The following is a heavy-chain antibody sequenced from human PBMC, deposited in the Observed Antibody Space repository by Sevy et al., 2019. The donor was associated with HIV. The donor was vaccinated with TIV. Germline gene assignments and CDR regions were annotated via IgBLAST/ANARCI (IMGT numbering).Heavy chain of an antibody. Sequence: ASVKVSGKASGGTFSSYAISWVRQAPGQGLEWMGRIIPIFGTANYAQKFQGRVTITADESTSTAYMELSSLRSEDTAVYYCATKLWQSKYYYGSGSYGGGWFDPWGQGTLVTVSS. V-gene: IGHV1-69*13. CDR1: GGTFSSYA. CDR3: ATKLWQSKYYYGSGSYGGGWFDP. D-gene: IGHD3-10*01. CDR2: IIPIFGTA. J-gene: IGHJ5*02.